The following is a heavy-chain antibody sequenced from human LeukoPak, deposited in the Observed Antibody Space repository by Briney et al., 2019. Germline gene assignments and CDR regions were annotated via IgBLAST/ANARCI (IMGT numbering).Heavy chain of an antibody. J-gene: IGHJ6*02. CDR1: GYTFTSYG. V-gene: IGHV1-18*01. CDR3: AREQLGYSYGSHFLMDV. Sequence: ASVKVSCKASGYTFTSYGISWVRQAPGQGLEWMGWISAYNGNTNYAQKLQGRVTMTTDTPTSTAYMELRSLRSDDTAVYYCAREQLGYSYGSHFLMDVWGQGTTVTVSS. CDR2: ISAYNGNT. D-gene: IGHD5-18*01.